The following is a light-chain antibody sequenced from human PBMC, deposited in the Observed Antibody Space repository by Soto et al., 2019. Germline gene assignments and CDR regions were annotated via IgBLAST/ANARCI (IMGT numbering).Light chain of an antibody. CDR3: QQYGDSLT. V-gene: IGKV3-20*01. Sequence: EIELTQSPCTLSLSPGERATLSCRASQSVSSTYFAWYQKKPGQAPRLIIYGTSSRATGIPSRFSGSGSGTDFTLTITRLEPEYFAVYYCQQYGDSLTFGGGTKVEIK. CDR2: GTS. CDR1: QSVSSTY. J-gene: IGKJ4*01.